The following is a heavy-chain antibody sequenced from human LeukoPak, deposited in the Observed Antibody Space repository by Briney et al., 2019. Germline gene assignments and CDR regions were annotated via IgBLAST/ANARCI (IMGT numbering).Heavy chain of an antibody. CDR2: INPSGGST. J-gene: IGHJ3*02. D-gene: IGHD3-10*01. Sequence: ASVKVSCKASGYTFTSYYMHWVRQAPGQGLEWMGIINPSGGSTSYAQKFQGRVTMTRDTSTSTVYMELSSLRSEDTAVYYCARLYYYGPGSSRSLYAFDIWGQGTMVTVSS. CDR1: GYTFTSYY. V-gene: IGHV1-46*01. CDR3: ARLYYYGPGSSRSLYAFDI.